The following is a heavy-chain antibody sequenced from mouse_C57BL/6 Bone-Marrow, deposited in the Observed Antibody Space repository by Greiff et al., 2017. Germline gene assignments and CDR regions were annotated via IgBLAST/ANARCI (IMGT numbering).Heavy chain of an antibody. D-gene: IGHD2-4*01. CDR2: ISNLAYSI. Sequence: EVKLMESGGGLVQPGGSLKLSYAASGFTFSDYGMAWVRQAPRKGPEWVAFISNLAYSIYYADTVTGRFTISRENAKNTLYLEMSSLRSEDTAMYYCATRLKDMDYWGQGTSVTVSS. J-gene: IGHJ4*01. V-gene: IGHV5-15*01. CDR1: GFTFSDYG. CDR3: ATRLKDMDY.